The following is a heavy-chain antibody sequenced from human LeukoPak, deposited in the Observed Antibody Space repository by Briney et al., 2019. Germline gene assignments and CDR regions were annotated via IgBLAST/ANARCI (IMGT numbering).Heavy chain of an antibody. Sequence: GGSLRLSCAASGFTFSSYAMNWVRQAPGKGLEYVSAISGNGGNTRYANSVKGRFTISRDNSKNTLYLQMGSLRADDMAVYYCARAGCGGDCSLYYFDYWGQGTLVTVSS. CDR1: GFTFSSYA. CDR2: ISGNGGNT. J-gene: IGHJ4*02. CDR3: ARAGCGGDCSLYYFDY. V-gene: IGHV3-64*01. D-gene: IGHD2-21*02.